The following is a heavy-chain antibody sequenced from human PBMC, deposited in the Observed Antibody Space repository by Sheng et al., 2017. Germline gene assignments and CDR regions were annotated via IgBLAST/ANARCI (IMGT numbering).Heavy chain of an antibody. J-gene: IGHJ2*01. V-gene: IGHV1-69*10. CDR2: IIPILGIA. Sequence: QVQLVQSGAEVKKPGSSVKVSCKASGGTFSSYAISWVRQAPGQGLEWMGGIIPILGIANYAQKFQGRVTITADKSTSTAYMELSSLRSEDTAVYYCARGGPGYYYDSSGYYGNWYFDLWGRGTLVTVSS. D-gene: IGHD3-22*01. CDR3: ARGGPGYYYDSSGYYGNWYFDL. CDR1: GGTFSSYA.